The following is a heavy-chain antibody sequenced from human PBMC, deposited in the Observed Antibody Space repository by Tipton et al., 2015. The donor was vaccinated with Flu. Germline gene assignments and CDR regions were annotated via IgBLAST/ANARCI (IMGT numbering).Heavy chain of an antibody. Sequence: TLSLTCTVSGGSISSYYWSWIRQPPGKGLEWIGYIYYSGSTNYNPSLKSRVTISVDTSKNQFSLKLSSVTAADTAVYYCARGEMATIPGGFDYWGQGTLVTVSS. J-gene: IGHJ4*02. CDR3: ARGEMATIPGGFDY. CDR1: GGSISSYY. V-gene: IGHV4-59*01. D-gene: IGHD5-24*01. CDR2: IYYSGST.